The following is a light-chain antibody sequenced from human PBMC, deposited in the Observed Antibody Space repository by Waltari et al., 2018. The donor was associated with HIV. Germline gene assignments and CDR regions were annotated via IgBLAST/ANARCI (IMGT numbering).Light chain of an antibody. V-gene: IGKV3D-15*01. CDR2: GAY. CDR1: QNVNFN. J-gene: IGKJ5*01. Sequence: EIVMTQSPATLSVSPGERVTLSCRASQNVNFNLAWYQQKPGQAPRLLIYGAYGRAAGSPARFSGSGSGTECTLTISSLQSEDFAVYYCQQYENWPPITFGQGTRLEIK. CDR3: QQYENWPPIT.